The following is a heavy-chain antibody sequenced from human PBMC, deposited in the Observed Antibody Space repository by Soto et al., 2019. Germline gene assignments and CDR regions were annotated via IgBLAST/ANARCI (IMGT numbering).Heavy chain of an antibody. CDR3: ARGYGSGSYNHYYYYYGMDV. CDR1: GGSFSGYY. Sequence: SSETLSLTCAVYGGSFSGYYWSWIRQPPGKGLEWIGEINHSGSTNYNPSLKSRVTISVDTSKNQFSLKLSSVTAADTAVYYCARGYGSGSYNHYYYYYGMDVWGQGTTVTVS. V-gene: IGHV4-34*01. CDR2: INHSGST. D-gene: IGHD3-10*01. J-gene: IGHJ6*02.